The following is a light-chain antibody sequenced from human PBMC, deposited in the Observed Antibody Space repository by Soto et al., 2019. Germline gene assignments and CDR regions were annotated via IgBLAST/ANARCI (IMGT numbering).Light chain of an antibody. J-gene: IGKJ4*01. Sequence: DIQLTQSPSFLSASVGDRATITCRASQGISSYLAWYQQKPGKAPKLLIYAASTLQSGVPSRFSGSGSGTEFTLTISSLQPEDFATYYCQQLNSYPRVTFGGGTKVEIK. CDR3: QQLNSYPRVT. CDR1: QGISSY. V-gene: IGKV1-9*01. CDR2: AAS.